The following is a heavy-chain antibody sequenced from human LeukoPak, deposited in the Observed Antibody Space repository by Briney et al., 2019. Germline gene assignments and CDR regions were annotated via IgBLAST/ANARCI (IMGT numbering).Heavy chain of an antibody. CDR3: AKDGAAYSSSWYYFDY. CDR1: GFTFGSYG. Sequence: GGSLRLSCAASGFTFGSYGMSWVRQAPGKGLEWVSGISGSGGSTYYADSVKGRFTISRDNSKNTLYLQMNSLRAEDTAVYYCAKDGAAYSSSWYYFDYWGQGALVTVSS. J-gene: IGHJ4*02. D-gene: IGHD6-13*01. CDR2: ISGSGGST. V-gene: IGHV3-23*01.